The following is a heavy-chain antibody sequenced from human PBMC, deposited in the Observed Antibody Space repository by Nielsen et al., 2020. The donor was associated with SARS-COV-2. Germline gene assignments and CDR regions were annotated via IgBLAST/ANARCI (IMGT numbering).Heavy chain of an antibody. CDR1: GFTFDDYA. J-gene: IGHJ5*02. D-gene: IGHD3-10*01. Sequence: SLKISCAASGFTFDDYAMHWVRQAPGKGLEWVSGISWNSGSIGYADSVKGRFTSSRDNSKNTMYLQMNSLRAEDTAVYYCAKHVVLWFGEFGNWFDPWGQGTLVTVSS. V-gene: IGHV3-9*01. CDR2: ISWNSGSI. CDR3: AKHVVLWFGEFGNWFDP.